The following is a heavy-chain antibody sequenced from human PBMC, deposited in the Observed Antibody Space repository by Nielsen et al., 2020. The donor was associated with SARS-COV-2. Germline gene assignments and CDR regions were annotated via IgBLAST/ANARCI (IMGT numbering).Heavy chain of an antibody. CDR1: GFTFSSYG. CDR3: AKDQGDNWNDEGPFDY. CDR2: ISYDGSNK. Sequence: GESLKISCAASGFTFSSYGMHWVRQAPGKGLEWVAVISYDGSNKYYADSVKGRFTISRDNSKNTLYLQMNSLRAEDTAVYYCAKDQGDNWNDEGPFDYWGQGTLVTPSPQ. D-gene: IGHD1-1*01. J-gene: IGHJ4*02. V-gene: IGHV3-30*18.